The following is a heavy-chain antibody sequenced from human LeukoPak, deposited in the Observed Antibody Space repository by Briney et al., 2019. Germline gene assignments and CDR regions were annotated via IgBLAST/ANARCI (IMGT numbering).Heavy chain of an antibody. CDR1: GFTFSTYA. J-gene: IGHJ4*02. D-gene: IGHD2-15*01. CDR2: ISVPGGNT. Sequence: RGSLRLSCVGSGFTFSTYAMTWVRQAPGKALEWVSLISVPGGNTYCADSVKGRFTISRDNSKNTLYLQMNSLRAEDTAVYYCAKEDCSAGGCYYSYFDSWGQGVLVTVSS. CDR3: AKEDCSAGGCYYSYFDS. V-gene: IGHV3-23*01.